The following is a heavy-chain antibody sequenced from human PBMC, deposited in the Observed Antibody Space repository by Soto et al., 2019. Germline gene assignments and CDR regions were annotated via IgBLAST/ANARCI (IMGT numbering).Heavy chain of an antibody. D-gene: IGHD3-10*01. CDR1: DFDFSSYG. J-gene: IGHJ4*02. CDR2: SSYDGRET. CDR3: ARDSGWPILNFDN. V-gene: IGHV3-30*03. Sequence: PGGSLRLSCAAPDFDFSSYGIHWVRQAPGKGLEWVAASSYDGRETFYADSAKGRFTVSKEMPKNTAFLQMNALRHEDTAVYFCARDSGWPILNFDNWGQGTPVTVSS.